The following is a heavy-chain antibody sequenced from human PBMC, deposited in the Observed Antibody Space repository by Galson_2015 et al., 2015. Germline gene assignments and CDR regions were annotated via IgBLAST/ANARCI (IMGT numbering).Heavy chain of an antibody. CDR2: IGYDGSNE. CDR1: GFTFNSYG. CDR3: ARDRAPTARGSCGFEY. J-gene: IGHJ4*02. V-gene: IGHV3-33*01. D-gene: IGHD3-16*01. Sequence: SLRLSCAASGFTFNSYGMHWVRQAPGKGLEWVAIIGYDGSNEYYADSVKGRFIIPRDNPKNTLYLQLNSLRAEDTAVYSCARDRAPTARGSCGFEYWGQGTLVTVSS.